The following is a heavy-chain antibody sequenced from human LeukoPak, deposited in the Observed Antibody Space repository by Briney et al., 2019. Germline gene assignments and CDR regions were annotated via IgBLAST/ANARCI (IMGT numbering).Heavy chain of an antibody. CDR1: GGSISSYY. CDR2: IYHSGST. V-gene: IGHV4-59*12. Sequence: PSETLSLTCTVSGGSISSYYWSWIRQPPGKGLEWMGYIYHSGSTYFNPSLKSRVTISVDRSKNEFSLKLTSVTAADTAVYYCARTYSSAFYFDYWGQGSLVTVSS. D-gene: IGHD6-19*01. J-gene: IGHJ4*02. CDR3: ARTYSSAFYFDY.